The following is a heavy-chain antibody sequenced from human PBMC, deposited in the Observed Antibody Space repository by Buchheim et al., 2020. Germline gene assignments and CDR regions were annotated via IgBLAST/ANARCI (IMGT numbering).Heavy chain of an antibody. Sequence: EVQLVESGGGLVQPGGSLRLSCAASGFTFSSYWMSWVRQAPGKGLEWVANIKQDGSEKYYVDSVKGRFTISRDNAKKSLYLQMNSLRAEDTAVYYCARDQSSPYYYDSSGSLGRVFDYWGQGTL. CDR2: IKQDGSEK. D-gene: IGHD3-22*01. V-gene: IGHV3-7*01. CDR3: ARDQSSPYYYDSSGSLGRVFDY. CDR1: GFTFSSYW. J-gene: IGHJ4*02.